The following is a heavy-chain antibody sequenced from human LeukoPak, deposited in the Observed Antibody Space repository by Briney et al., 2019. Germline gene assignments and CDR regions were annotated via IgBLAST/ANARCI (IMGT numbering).Heavy chain of an antibody. Sequence: GRSLRLSCAASGFTFDDYAMHWVRQAPGKGLEWVSGISWNSGSIGYADSVKGRFTISRDNAKNSLYLQMNSLRAEDTALYYCAKETPLNYYDSSGPIDYWGQGTLVTVSS. CDR2: ISWNSGSI. D-gene: IGHD3-22*01. CDR1: GFTFDDYA. CDR3: AKETPLNYYDSSGPIDY. J-gene: IGHJ4*02. V-gene: IGHV3-9*01.